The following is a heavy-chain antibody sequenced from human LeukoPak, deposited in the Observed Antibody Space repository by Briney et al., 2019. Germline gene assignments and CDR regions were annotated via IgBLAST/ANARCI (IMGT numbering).Heavy chain of an antibody. CDR1: GGSISSGSYH. CDR3: ARAPVYYDSSGYYYFDY. CDR2: IYTSGST. J-gene: IGHJ4*02. D-gene: IGHD3-22*01. V-gene: IGHV4-61*02. Sequence: SETLSLTCTVSGGSISSGSYHWSWIRQPAGKGLEWIGRIYTSGSTNYNPSLKSRVTTSVDTSKNRFSLKLSSVTAADTAVYYCARAPVYYDSSGYYYFDYWGQGTLVTVSS.